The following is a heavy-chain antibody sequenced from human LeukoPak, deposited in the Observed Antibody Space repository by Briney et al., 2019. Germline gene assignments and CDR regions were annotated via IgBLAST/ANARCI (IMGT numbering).Heavy chain of an antibody. V-gene: IGHV4-34*01. J-gene: IGHJ3*02. CDR2: INHSGST. CDR3: VRGSSRYSI. CDR1: GGFFSGYY. Sequence: SETLSLTCAVYGGFFSGYYWSWIRQPPGKGLEWIREINHSGSTNYNPSLKSRVTISVDTSKNQFFLKLSSVTAADSVGYYCVRGSSRYSIWGQGTMVTVSS. D-gene: IGHD3-16*02.